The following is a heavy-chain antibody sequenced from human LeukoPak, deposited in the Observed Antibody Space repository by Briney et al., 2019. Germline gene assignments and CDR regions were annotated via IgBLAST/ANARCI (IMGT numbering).Heavy chain of an antibody. CDR1: GFTFSNYA. Sequence: QSGGSLRLSFAASGFTFSNYAMTWVRQAPGKGLEWVSTISAAGGTTYYAHSVKGRFTISRDNSKNTLYLQMNSLRAEDTALYYCAKDRTTSMGYYLPGGYCDFWGQGTLLTVSS. V-gene: IGHV3-23*01. D-gene: IGHD3-3*01. J-gene: IGHJ4*02. CDR3: AKDRTTSMGYYLPGGYCDF. CDR2: ISAAGGTT.